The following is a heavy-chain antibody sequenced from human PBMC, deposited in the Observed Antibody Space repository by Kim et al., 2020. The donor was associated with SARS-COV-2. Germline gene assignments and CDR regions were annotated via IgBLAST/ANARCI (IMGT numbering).Heavy chain of an antibody. J-gene: IGHJ4*01. Sequence: GGSLRLSCAASGFTFSSYAMHWVRQAPGKGLEWVAVISYDGSNKYYADSVKGRFTISRDNSKNTLYLQMNSLRAEDTAVYYCARDRIQLWPMYYFDYWG. CDR2: ISYDGSNK. CDR1: GFTFSSYA. V-gene: IGHV3-30*04. CDR3: ARDRIQLWPMYYFDY. D-gene: IGHD5-18*01.